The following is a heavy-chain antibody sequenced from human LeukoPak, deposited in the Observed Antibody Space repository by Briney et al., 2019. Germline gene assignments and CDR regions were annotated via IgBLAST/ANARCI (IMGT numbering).Heavy chain of an antibody. CDR2: ISSSSSTI. V-gene: IGHV3-48*01. D-gene: IGHD5-18*01. CDR3: ARDSGYSYGSGDY. CDR1: GFTFSSYS. J-gene: IGHJ4*02. Sequence: GGSLRLSCAASGFTFSSYSMNWVRQAPGKGLEWASYISSSSSTIYYADSVKGRFTISRDNAKNSLYLQMNSLRAEDTAVYYCARDSGYSYGSGDYWGQGTLVTVSS.